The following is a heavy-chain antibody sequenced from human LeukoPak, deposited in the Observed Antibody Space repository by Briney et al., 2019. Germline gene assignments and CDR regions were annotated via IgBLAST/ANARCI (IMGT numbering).Heavy chain of an antibody. CDR3: APDDLTDDYKGY. D-gene: IGHD5-24*01. CDR1: GFSVSSKY. V-gene: IGHV3-53*01. CDR2: IYSGGST. J-gene: IGHJ4*02. Sequence: GGSLRLSCAVSGFSVSSKYMSWVRQAPGKGLEWVSVIYSGGSTNYADSVKGRFTISRDNSQNTLYLQMNTLRAEDTAVYYCAPDDLTDDYKGYWGQGTLVTVSS.